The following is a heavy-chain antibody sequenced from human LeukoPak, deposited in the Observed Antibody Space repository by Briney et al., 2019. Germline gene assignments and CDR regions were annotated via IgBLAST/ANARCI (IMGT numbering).Heavy chain of an antibody. J-gene: IGHJ6*02. D-gene: IGHD3-10*01. V-gene: IGHV4-34*01. CDR3: ARDHSYGSGYGMDV. CDR2: INHSGST. Sequence: GSLRLSCAASGFTFSSYWMHWVRQAPGKGLEWIGEINHSGSTNYNPSLKSRVTISVDTSKNQFSLKLSSVTAADTAVYYCARDHSYGSGYGMDVWGQGTTVTVSS. CDR1: GFTFSSYW.